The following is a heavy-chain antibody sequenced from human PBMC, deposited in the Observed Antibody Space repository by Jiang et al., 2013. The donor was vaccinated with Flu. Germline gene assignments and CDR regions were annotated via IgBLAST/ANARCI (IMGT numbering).Heavy chain of an antibody. J-gene: IGHJ4*02. V-gene: IGHV4-39*01. CDR2: IYYSGST. CDR3: ARHHGHVLKPIDY. D-gene: IGHD3-10*02. CDR1: GGSISSSSYY. Sequence: GSGLVKPSETLSLTCTVSGGSISSSSYYWGWIRQPPGKGLEWIGSIYYSGSTYYNPSLKSRVTISVDTSKNQFSLKLSSVTAADTAVYYCARHHGHVLKPIDYWGQGTPVTVSS.